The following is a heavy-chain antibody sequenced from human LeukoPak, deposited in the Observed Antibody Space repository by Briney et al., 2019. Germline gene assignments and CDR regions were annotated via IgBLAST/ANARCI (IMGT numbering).Heavy chain of an antibody. CDR2: IYHSGRT. J-gene: IGHJ4*02. V-gene: IGHV4-38-2*02. CDR3: ARGYFDWLFSLDY. D-gene: IGHD3-9*01. CDR1: GYSISSGYY. Sequence: SETLSLTCTVSGYSISSGYYWGWIRQPPGKGLEWIGSIYHSGRTYYNPSLKSRVTISVDTSKNQFSLKLSSVTAADTAVYYCARGYFDWLFSLDYWGQGTLVTVSS.